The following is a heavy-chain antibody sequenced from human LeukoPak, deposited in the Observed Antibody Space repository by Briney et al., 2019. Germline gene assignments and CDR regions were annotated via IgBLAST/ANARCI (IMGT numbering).Heavy chain of an antibody. CDR1: GGSISSYY. J-gene: IGHJ1*01. V-gene: IGHV4-59*01. D-gene: IGHD3-22*01. CDR3: AGAVVITSAEYFQH. Sequence: SETLSLTCTVSGGSISSYYWSWIRQPPGKGLEWIGYIYYSGSTNYNPSPKSRVTISLDTSKNQFSLKLSSVTAADTAVYYCAGAVVITSAEYFQHWGQGTLVTVSS. CDR2: IYYSGST.